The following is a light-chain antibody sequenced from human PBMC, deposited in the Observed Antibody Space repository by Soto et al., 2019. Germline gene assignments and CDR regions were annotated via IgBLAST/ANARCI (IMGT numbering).Light chain of an antibody. CDR2: ATS. Sequence: DIQLTQSPSFLSASVGDRVTITCPASQGISSYLAWYQQKPGKAPKLLMYATSTLQSGVPSRFSGSGSGTEFTLTISSLQPEDFATYYCQQLNSYPLTVGGGTKVEIK. CDR1: QGISSY. J-gene: IGKJ4*01. CDR3: QQLNSYPLT. V-gene: IGKV1-9*01.